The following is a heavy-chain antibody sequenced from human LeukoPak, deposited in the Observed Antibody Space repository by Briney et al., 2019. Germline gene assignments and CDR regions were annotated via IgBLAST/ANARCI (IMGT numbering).Heavy chain of an antibody. CDR3: ARGVRGYYDSSGSRPFDY. CDR1: GGSFSGCY. Sequence: SETLSLTCAVYGGSFSGCYWSWIRQPPGKGLEWIGEINHSGSTNYNPSLKSRVTISVDTSKNQFSLKLSSVTAADTAVYYCARGVRGYYDSSGSRPFDYWGQGTLVTVSS. J-gene: IGHJ4*02. V-gene: IGHV4-34*01. D-gene: IGHD3-22*01. CDR2: INHSGST.